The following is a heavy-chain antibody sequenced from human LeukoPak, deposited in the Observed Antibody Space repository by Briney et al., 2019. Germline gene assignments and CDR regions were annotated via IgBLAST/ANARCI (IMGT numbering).Heavy chain of an antibody. D-gene: IGHD1-14*01. CDR1: GYTFTSYA. V-gene: IGHV7-4-1*02. CDR2: INTNTGNP. J-gene: IGHJ6*02. Sequence: ASVKVSCKASGYTFTSYAMNWVRQAPGQGLEWMGWINTNTGNPTYAQGFTGRFVFSLDTSVSTAYLQISSLKAEDTAVYYCARDHTPPDYYYYYGMDVWGQGTTVTVSS. CDR3: ARDHTPPDYYYYYGMDV.